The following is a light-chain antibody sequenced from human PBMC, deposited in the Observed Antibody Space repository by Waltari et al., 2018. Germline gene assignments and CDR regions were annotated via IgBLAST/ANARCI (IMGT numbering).Light chain of an antibody. CDR2: EGS. Sequence: HSALTQPASVSGSPGQSIPIPCTGASSDVGRYNIVSWYQQYPGKAPKLIIYEGSKRPPGVSNRFSGSKSGNTGSLTISGLQVEDEADYYCCSFAGSNTYVLGTGTKVSVL. CDR3: CSFAGSNTYV. CDR1: SSDVGRYNI. J-gene: IGLJ1*01. V-gene: IGLV2-23*01.